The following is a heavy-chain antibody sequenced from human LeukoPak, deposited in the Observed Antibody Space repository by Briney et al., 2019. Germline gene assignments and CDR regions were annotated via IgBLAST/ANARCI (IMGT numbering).Heavy chain of an antibody. J-gene: IGHJ6*02. CDR2: ISRSGDTI. CDR1: GFTFSRYE. Sequence: PGGSLRLSCAASGFTFSRYEMNWVRQAPGKGLEWVSYISRSGDTIYFADSVKGRFTISRDNAKNSLYLQMSSLRAEDTAVYYCAKALATRHMDVWGQGTTVTVSS. CDR3: AKALATRHMDV. V-gene: IGHV3-48*03.